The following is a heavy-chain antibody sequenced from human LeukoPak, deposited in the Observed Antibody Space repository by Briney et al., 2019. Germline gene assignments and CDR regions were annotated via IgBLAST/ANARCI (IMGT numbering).Heavy chain of an antibody. V-gene: IGHV3-23*01. D-gene: IGHD3-3*01. CDR2: ISANSVYT. J-gene: IGHJ2*01. CDR1: GFTFSNHG. Sequence: GGSLRLSCVASGFTFSNHGMSWVRQAPGKGLEWVSSISANSVYTYYADSVKGRFTISRDNSKNTLFLQMNNMGAEDTAIYFCAKIGVSGSWFFDLWGRGTLLSVSS. CDR3: AKIGVSGSWFFDL.